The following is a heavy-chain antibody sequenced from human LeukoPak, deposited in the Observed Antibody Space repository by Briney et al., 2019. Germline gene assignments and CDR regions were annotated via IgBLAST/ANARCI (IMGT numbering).Heavy chain of an antibody. Sequence: SVKVSCKSTGGTFTNYGFTWVRQAPGQGLEWIGVVFLKIRSPNYAQRFQDRVTITADRSTNTTYLDLSRLTSDDTAVYYCARGSSRSHTLDDWGQGTLVTVFS. D-gene: IGHD1-26*01. J-gene: IGHJ4*02. V-gene: IGHV1-69*06. CDR3: ARGSSRSHTLDD. CDR1: GGTFTNYG. CDR2: VFLKIRSP.